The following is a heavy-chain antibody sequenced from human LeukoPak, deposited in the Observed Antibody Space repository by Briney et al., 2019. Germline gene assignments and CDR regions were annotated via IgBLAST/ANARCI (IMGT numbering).Heavy chain of an antibody. CDR2: IIPIFGTA. CDR1: GGTFSSYA. Sequence: SVKVSCKASGGTFSSYAISWVRQAPGQGLEWMGGIIPIFGTANYAQKFQGRVTITADESTSTAYMELSSLRSEDTAVYYCAGTPYDSSGYYGYWGQGTLVTVSS. J-gene: IGHJ4*02. CDR3: AGTPYDSSGYYGY. D-gene: IGHD3-22*01. V-gene: IGHV1-69*13.